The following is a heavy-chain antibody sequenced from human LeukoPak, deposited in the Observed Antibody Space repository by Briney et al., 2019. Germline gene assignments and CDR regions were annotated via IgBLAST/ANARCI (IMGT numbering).Heavy chain of an antibody. V-gene: IGHV4-34*01. Sequence: PSETLSLTCAVYGGSFSGYYWSWIRQPPGKGLDWIGEINHSGSTNYNPSLKSRVTISVDTSKNQFSLKLSSVTAADTAVYYCARVDLATVLFDYWGQGTLVTVSS. CDR3: ARVDLATVLFDY. J-gene: IGHJ4*02. D-gene: IGHD4/OR15-4a*01. CDR1: GGSFSGYY. CDR2: INHSGST.